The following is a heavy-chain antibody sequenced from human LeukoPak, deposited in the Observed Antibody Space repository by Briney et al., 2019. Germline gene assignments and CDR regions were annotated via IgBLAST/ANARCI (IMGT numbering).Heavy chain of an antibody. V-gene: IGHV3-53*01. CDR1: GFTVSSNF. CDR2: IYSGGTT. D-gene: IGHD4-17*01. Sequence: GGSLRLSCEASGFTVSSNFMNWVRQAPGKGLEWVSVIYSGGTTYYADSVEGRFTISRDNSKNIVYLQMNSLRAEDTAVYYCARQTTVITTWDVWGQGTTVTVSS. CDR3: ARQTTVITTWDV. J-gene: IGHJ6*02.